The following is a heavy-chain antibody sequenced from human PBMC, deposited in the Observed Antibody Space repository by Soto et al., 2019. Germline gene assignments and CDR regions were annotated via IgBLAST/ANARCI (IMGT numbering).Heavy chain of an antibody. V-gene: IGHV3-30*18. CDR3: AKDGLVVVPSTPSQSYIYGPDFDS. CDR2: ISYDGSKK. Sequence: GGSLRLSCAASGFTFSNSAMHWVRQAPGKGLEWVALISYDGSKKYYTASVEGRFTLSKDNSKNTLFLQMDFLGAEDTAVYYCAKDGLVVVPSTPSQSYIYGPDFDSWGQGTLVTVSS. D-gene: IGHD2-15*01. J-gene: IGHJ4*02. CDR1: GFTFSNSA.